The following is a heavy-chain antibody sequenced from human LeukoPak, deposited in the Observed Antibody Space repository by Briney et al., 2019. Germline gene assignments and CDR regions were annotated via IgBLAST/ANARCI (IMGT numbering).Heavy chain of an antibody. D-gene: IGHD2-2*01. J-gene: IGHJ4*02. CDR3: AREGSGYCSSTSCYHSD. V-gene: IGHV1-69*05. CDR1: GATLTSYA. Sequence: GASVKVSCKASGATLTSYAISWWRQAPGQGLEWRGGIIPIFGTANYAQKFQGRVAITTDESTSTAYMELSSLRSEDTAVYYCAREGSGYCSSTSCYHSDWGQGTLVTVSS. CDR2: IIPIFGTA.